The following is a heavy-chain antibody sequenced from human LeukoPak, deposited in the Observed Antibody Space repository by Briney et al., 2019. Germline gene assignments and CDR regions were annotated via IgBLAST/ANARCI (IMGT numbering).Heavy chain of an antibody. Sequence: PGGSLRFSRAASGFTFSSYAMSWVRQAPGKGLEWVSSIKSTGSSTYYGDAVKGRFTISRDNSENTVYLQMHSLRAEDTALYYCAKDRREGYPRDSFDVWGQGTAVTVSS. CDR1: GFTFSSYA. CDR2: IKSTGSST. J-gene: IGHJ3*01. D-gene: IGHD5-24*01. V-gene: IGHV3-23*05. CDR3: AKDRREGYPRDSFDV.